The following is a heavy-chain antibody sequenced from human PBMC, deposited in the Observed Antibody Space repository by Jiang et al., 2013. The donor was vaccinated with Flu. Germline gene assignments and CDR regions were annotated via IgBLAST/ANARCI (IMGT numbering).Heavy chain of an antibody. CDR3: AQRRGYSDGPLDY. V-gene: IGHV3-23*01. CDR1: GFTFSSYA. Sequence: LVQPGGSLRLSCAASGFTFSSYAMAWVRQAPGKGLEWVSAISGSGASTYYTDSVKGRFTISRDNSKNTLYLQMNSLRGEDTAIYYCAQRRGYSDGPLDYWGQGTLVTVSS. D-gene: IGHD5-18*01. J-gene: IGHJ4*02. CDR2: ISGSGAST.